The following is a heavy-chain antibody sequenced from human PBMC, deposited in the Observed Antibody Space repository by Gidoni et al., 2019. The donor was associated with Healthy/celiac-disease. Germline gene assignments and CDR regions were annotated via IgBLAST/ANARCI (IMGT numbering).Heavy chain of an antibody. CDR3: ARDERWLQLTYYYYGMDV. D-gene: IGHD5-12*01. Sequence: QVQLVESGGGVVQPGRSLRLSCAASGFTFSRYGMHWVRQAPGKGLEWVAVIWYDGSNKYYADSVKGRFTIARDNSKNTLYLQMNSLRAEDTAVYYCARDERWLQLTYYYYGMDVWGQGTTVTVSS. CDR1: GFTFSRYG. J-gene: IGHJ6*02. CDR2: IWYDGSNK. V-gene: IGHV3-33*01.